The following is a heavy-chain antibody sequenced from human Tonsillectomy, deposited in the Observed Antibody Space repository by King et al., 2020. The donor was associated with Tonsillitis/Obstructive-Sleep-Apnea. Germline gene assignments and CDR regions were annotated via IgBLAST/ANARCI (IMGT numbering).Heavy chain of an antibody. CDR2: IYSGGST. J-gene: IGHJ6*03. CDR3: ASGYCSGGSCPHYYYMDV. D-gene: IGHD2-15*01. Sequence: VQLVESGGGLIQPGGSLRLSCAASGFTISNDYMSWVRQAPGKGLEWVAVIYSGGSTYYADSVKGRFTISRDNSKNMVYLQMNSLRAEDAAVYYCASGYCSGGSCPHYYYMDVWGKGTTVTVS. CDR1: GFTISNDY. V-gene: IGHV3-53*01.